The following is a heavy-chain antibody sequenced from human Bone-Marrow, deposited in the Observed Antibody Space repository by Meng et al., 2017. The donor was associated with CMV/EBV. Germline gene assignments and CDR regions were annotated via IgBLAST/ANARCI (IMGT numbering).Heavy chain of an antibody. Sequence: SETLSLTCTVSGVSVTSSFWNWIRQPPGKGLEWIGYIYYSGSANYNPSLKSRVTISVDTSKNQFSLKLSSVTAADTAVYYCARMTTVTYAFDIWGRGTMVTV. CDR3: ARMTTVTYAFDI. D-gene: IGHD4-11*01. V-gene: IGHV4-59*02. J-gene: IGHJ3*02. CDR2: IYYSGSA. CDR1: GVSVTSSF.